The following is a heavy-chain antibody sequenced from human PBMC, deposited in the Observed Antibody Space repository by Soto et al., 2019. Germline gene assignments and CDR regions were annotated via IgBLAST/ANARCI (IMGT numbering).Heavy chain of an antibody. Sequence: AAVKVSCKASGFTLNDFGVSWVRQAPGQGLEWMGWISGYDANTNFAQKYEGRVTMTIDSSTSTAYMELRNLRSDDTAMYYCAREKWFGQTPFDSWGQGTLVTVSS. CDR3: AREKWFGQTPFDS. CDR2: ISGYDANT. J-gene: IGHJ4*02. V-gene: IGHV1-18*01. D-gene: IGHD3-10*01. CDR1: GFTLNDFG.